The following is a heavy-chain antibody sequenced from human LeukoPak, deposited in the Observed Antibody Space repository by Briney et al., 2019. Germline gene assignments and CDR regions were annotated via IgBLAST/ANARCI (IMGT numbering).Heavy chain of an antibody. CDR1: GFTFGSYV. V-gene: IGHV3-21*01. CDR3: ASDSDWDDAFDI. CDR2: ISSSSSYI. J-gene: IGHJ3*02. Sequence: GGSLRLSCAASGFTFGSYVMTWVRQAPGKGLEWVSSISSSSSYIYYADSVKGRFTISRDNAKNSLYLQMNSLRAEDTAVYYCASDSDWDDAFDIWGQGTMVTVSS. D-gene: IGHD3-9*01.